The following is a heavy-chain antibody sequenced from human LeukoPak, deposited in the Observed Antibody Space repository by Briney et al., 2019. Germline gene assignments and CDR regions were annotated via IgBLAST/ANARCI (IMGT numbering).Heavy chain of an antibody. Sequence: GGSLRLSCAASGFTVSSNYMSWVRQAPGKGLEWVSVIYSGGSTYYADSVKGRFTISRDNAKNTMYLQMNSLRAEDTAVYYCARGVSGTGPDIWGLGTMVTVSS. CDR1: GFTVSSNY. CDR2: IYSGGST. D-gene: IGHD5/OR15-5a*01. V-gene: IGHV3-53*01. J-gene: IGHJ3*02. CDR3: ARGVSGTGPDI.